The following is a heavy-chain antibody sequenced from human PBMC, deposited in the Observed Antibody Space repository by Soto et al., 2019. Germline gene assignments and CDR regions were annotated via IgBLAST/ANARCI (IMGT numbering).Heavy chain of an antibody. Sequence: GGSLRLSCAASGVTFSRYSMKWVRPAPGKGLEWVSYISSSSSTIYYADSVKGRFTISGDNAKNSLYLQMNSLRDEDTAVYYCARPEYSSSSYGMDVWGQGTTVTVSS. V-gene: IGHV3-48*02. CDR1: GVTFSRYS. CDR3: ARPEYSSSSYGMDV. D-gene: IGHD6-6*01. J-gene: IGHJ6*02. CDR2: ISSSSSTI.